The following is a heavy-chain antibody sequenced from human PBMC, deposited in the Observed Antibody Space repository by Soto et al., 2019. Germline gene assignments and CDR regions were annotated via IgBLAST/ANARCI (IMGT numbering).Heavy chain of an antibody. V-gene: IGHV4-59*01. CDR1: GGSISSYY. Sequence: SETLSLTCTVSGGSISSYYWSWIRQPPGKGLEWIGYIYYSGSTNYNPSLKSRVTISVDTSKNQFSLKLSSVTAADPAVYYCARDGTFGYYFDYWGQGTLVTVSS. D-gene: IGHD3-10*01. J-gene: IGHJ4*02. CDR2: IYYSGST. CDR3: ARDGTFGYYFDY.